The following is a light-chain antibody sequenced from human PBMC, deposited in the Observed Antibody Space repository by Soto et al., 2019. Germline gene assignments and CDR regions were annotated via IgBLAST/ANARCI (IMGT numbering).Light chain of an antibody. V-gene: IGKV1-9*01. J-gene: IGKJ5*01. CDR2: AAS. CDR1: HDISSY. Sequence: DIQLTQSPSFLSASVGDRVTITCRASHDISSYLTWYQQKPGKAPTVLIYAASTLQGGVQSRFSGSGSGTEFTLTIRSLQSEDFASYYCQQHKDYPLTVGRGTRLEIK. CDR3: QQHKDYPLT.